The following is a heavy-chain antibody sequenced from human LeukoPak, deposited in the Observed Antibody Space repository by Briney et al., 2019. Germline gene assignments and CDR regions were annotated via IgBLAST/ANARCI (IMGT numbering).Heavy chain of an antibody. D-gene: IGHD6-6*01. CDR1: GFTFSNSV. CDR3: AAADYSSSSRFGYYDYYRDV. J-gene: IGHJ6*03. CDR2: IVVGSGNT. V-gene: IGHV1-58*02. Sequence: SVKVSCKGSGFTFSNSVIQWVRQARGQRLEWIGWIVVGSGNTNYAQKFQERVTMTRDMSTSTAFMELSSLRSEDTAVYYCAAADYSSSSRFGYYDYYRDVWGKGTTVTVSS.